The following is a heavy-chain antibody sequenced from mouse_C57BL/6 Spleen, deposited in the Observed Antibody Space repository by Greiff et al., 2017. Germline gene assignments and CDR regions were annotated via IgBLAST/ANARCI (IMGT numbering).Heavy chain of an antibody. J-gene: IGHJ2*01. CDR3: AIERYSNYFYFDY. Sequence: VQRVESGAELVKPGASVKVSCKASGYTFTSYWMHWVKQRPGQGLEWIGRIHPSDSDTNYNQKFKGKATLTVDKSSSTAYMQLSSLTSEDSAVYYCAIERYSNYFYFDYWGQGTTLTVSS. CDR1: GYTFTSYW. D-gene: IGHD2-5*01. V-gene: IGHV1-74*01. CDR2: IHPSDSDT.